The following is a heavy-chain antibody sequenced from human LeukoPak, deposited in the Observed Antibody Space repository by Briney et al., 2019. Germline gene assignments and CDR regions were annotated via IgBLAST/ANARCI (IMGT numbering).Heavy chain of an antibody. D-gene: IGHD3-3*01. V-gene: IGHV1-8*01. CDR1: GYTFTSYD. CDR2: MNPNSGNT. Sequence: ASVKVSCKASGYTFTSYDINWVRQATGQGLEWMGWMNPNSGNTGYAQKFQGRVTMTRNTSISTAYMELSSLRSEDTAVYYCARASMSYYDFWSGYYEFDSWGQGTLVTVSS. CDR3: ARASMSYYDFWSGYYEFDS. J-gene: IGHJ5*01.